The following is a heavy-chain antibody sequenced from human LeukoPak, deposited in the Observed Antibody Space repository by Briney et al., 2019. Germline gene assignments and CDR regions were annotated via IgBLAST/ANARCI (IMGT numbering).Heavy chain of an antibody. CDR2: INPNTAGT. Sequence: ASVKVSCKASGYTFTGYYFHWVRQAPGQGLEWMGWINPNTAGTNYAKKFLGGVTLTWDTSISTAYMELNRLTSDDTAVYYCATSAGDYRAGHYYYMGVWGKGTSVTVSS. J-gene: IGHJ6*03. V-gene: IGHV1-2*02. CDR1: GYTFTGYY. D-gene: IGHD4-11*01. CDR3: ATSAGDYRAGHYYYMGV.